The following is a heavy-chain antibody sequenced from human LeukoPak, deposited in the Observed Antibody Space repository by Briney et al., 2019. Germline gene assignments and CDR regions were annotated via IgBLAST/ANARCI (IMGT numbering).Heavy chain of an antibody. D-gene: IGHD6-13*01. CDR1: GGSISSSSYY. Sequence: SETLSLTCTVSGGSISSSSYYWGWIRQPPGKGLEWIGSIYYSGSTYYNPSLKSRVTISVDTSKNQFSLKLSSVTAADTAVYYCARGPNSSSWYYYYYGMDVWGQGTTVTVSS. J-gene: IGHJ6*02. CDR2: IYYSGST. V-gene: IGHV4-39*01. CDR3: ARGPNSSSWYYYYYGMDV.